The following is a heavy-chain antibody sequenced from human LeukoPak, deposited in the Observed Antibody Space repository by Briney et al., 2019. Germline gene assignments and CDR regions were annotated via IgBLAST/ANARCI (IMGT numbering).Heavy chain of an antibody. CDR2: TRNKANSYTT. CDR1: GFTFSSYG. V-gene: IGHV3-72*01. D-gene: IGHD2-2*01. Sequence: GRSLRLSCAASGFTFSSYGMDWVRQAPGKGLEWVGRTRNKANSYTTEYAASVKGRFIISRDDSKNSLYLQMNSLKTEDTAVYYCTSVKYPFDYWGQGTLVTVSS. CDR3: TSVKYPFDY. J-gene: IGHJ4*02.